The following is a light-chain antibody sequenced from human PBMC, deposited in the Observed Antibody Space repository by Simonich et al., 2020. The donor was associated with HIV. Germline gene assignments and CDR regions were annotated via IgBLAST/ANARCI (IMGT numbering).Light chain of an antibody. J-gene: IGKJ4*01. CDR3: QQYNNWPLT. V-gene: IGKV4-1*01. CDR1: QSVLYSSNNKNY. Sequence: DIVMTQSPDSLAVSLGERATINCKSSQSVLYSSNNKNYLAWYQQKPGQPPKLLIYWASTRESGVPDRFSASGSGTDFTLTISSLQSEDFAVYYCQQYNNWPLTFGGGTKVEIK. CDR2: WAS.